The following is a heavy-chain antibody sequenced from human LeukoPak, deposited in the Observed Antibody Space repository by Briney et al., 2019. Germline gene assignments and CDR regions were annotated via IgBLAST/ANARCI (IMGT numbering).Heavy chain of an antibody. Sequence: ASVKVSCKASGDIFSNYGITWVRQAPGQGLEWMGWISAYNGNTNYAQKLQGRVTMTTDTSTSTAYMELRSLRSDDTAVYYCARGGWGYGSGSYYVIWGQGTMVTVSS. D-gene: IGHD3-10*01. V-gene: IGHV1-18*01. CDR1: GDIFSNYG. J-gene: IGHJ3*02. CDR2: ISAYNGNT. CDR3: ARGGWGYGSGSYYVI.